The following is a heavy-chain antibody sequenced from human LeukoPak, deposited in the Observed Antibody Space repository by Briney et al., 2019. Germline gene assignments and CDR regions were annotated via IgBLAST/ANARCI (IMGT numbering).Heavy chain of an antibody. CDR3: ARRVSEVAPTLRNGENWFDP. V-gene: IGHV4-4*07. J-gene: IGHJ5*02. CDR1: GGSISGYY. CDR2: IYTDGGT. Sequence: SETLSLTCSASGGSISGYYWNWIRQPAGKGLEWIGRIYTDGGTLYNPSLKSRVTMSVDTSKNQFSLKLTSVTAADTAVYYCARRVSEVAPTLRNGENWFDPWGRGTLVTVSS. D-gene: IGHD1-26*01.